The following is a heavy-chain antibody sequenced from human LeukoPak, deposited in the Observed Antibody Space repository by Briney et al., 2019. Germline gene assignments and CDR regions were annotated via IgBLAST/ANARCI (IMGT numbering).Heavy chain of an antibody. J-gene: IGHJ6*02. D-gene: IGHD1-14*01. V-gene: IGHV4-59*01. CDR3: ARATNVGYFHYYGLDV. Sequence: SEALSLTCTVSGGSIRSYYWSWIRQPPGKGLEWVGYIYDSGITNYNPSLESRVTISVDTSKNQFSLKLSSVTAADSAMYYCARATNVGYFHYYGLDVWGQGTTVTVSS. CDR1: GGSIRSYY. CDR2: IYDSGIT.